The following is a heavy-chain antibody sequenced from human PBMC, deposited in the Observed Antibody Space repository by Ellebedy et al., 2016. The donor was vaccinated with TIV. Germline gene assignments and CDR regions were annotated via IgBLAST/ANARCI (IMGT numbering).Heavy chain of an antibody. CDR3: ARGNWYCDL. J-gene: IGHJ2*01. V-gene: IGHV3-72*01. CDR2: IRSKAYGGTT. Sequence: GESLKISCAVSGFTFSDHYMNWVRQAPGKGLEWVGFIRSKAYGGTTEYAGSVRGRFSISRDDSKNSVYLQMNSLKTEDTAVYYCARGNWYCDLWGRGTLVTVSA. CDR1: GFTFSDHY.